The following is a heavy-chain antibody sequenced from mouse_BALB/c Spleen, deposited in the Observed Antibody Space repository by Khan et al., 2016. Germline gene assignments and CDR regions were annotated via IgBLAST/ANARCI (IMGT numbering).Heavy chain of an antibody. CDR2: ISYSGST. Sequence: EVQLQESGPGLVKPSQSLSLTCTVTGYSITSDYAWNWIRQFPGNKLEWMGYISYSGSTSYNPSLKSRISITRDTSKNQFFLQLNSVTTEDIATYDCARHDYFDYWGQGTTLTVSS. CDR3: ARHDYFDY. J-gene: IGHJ2*01. V-gene: IGHV3-2*02. CDR1: GYSITSDYA.